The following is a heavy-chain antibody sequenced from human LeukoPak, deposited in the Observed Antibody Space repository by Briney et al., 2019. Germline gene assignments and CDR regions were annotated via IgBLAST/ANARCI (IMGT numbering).Heavy chain of an antibody. CDR3: ASYDILTGLDY. V-gene: IGHV3-30*03. D-gene: IGHD3-9*01. Sequence: GGSLRLSCAASGFTFSSYGMHWVRQALGKGLEGVAVISYDGSNKYYANSVKCRFTISRDNSKNTLYLQMNSLRADDTAVYYCASYDILTGLDYWGQGTLVTVSS. CDR1: GFTFSSYG. J-gene: IGHJ4*02. CDR2: ISYDGSNK.